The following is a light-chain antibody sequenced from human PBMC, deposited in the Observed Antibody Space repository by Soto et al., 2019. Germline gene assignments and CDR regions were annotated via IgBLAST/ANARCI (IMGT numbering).Light chain of an antibody. CDR3: QVWGSTTEPVV. CDR1: NIGRKG. J-gene: IGLJ2*01. V-gene: IGLV3-21*02. Sequence: SYELTQPPSVSVAPGQTASITCGGNNIGRKGVHWYQQKPGQAPVLVVYDNSARPSGIPDRFSGSNSGNTAILTISRVEAGDEADYSCQVWGSTTEPVVFGVGTKLTVL. CDR2: DNS.